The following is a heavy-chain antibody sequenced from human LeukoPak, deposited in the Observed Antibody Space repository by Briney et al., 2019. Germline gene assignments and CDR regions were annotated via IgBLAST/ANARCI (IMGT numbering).Heavy chain of an antibody. CDR1: GGSISSGGYS. CDR2: IYHSGST. D-gene: IGHD3-9*01. J-gene: IGHJ3*02. CDR3: AGSYYDILTGFTPGAFDI. Sequence: SETLSLTCAVSGGSISSGGYSWSWIRQPPGKGLEWIGYIYHSGSTYYNPSLKSRVTISVDRSKNQFSLKLSSVTAADTAVYYCAGSYYDILTGFTPGAFDIWGQGTMVTVSS. V-gene: IGHV4-30-2*01.